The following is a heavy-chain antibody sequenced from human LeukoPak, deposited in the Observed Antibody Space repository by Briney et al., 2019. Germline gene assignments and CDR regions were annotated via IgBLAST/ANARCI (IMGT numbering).Heavy chain of an antibody. J-gene: IGHJ4*02. CDR3: ARGITPNY. CDR2: IDSDASTT. D-gene: IGHD3-10*01. Sequence: GGSLRLSCAASTFTFNTYWMHWVRQAPGKGLVWVSRIDSDASTTDYAASVKGRFTISRDNARNTLYLQMNSLRAEDTAVYYCARGITPNYWGQGTLVTVSS. V-gene: IGHV3-74*01. CDR1: TFTFNTYW.